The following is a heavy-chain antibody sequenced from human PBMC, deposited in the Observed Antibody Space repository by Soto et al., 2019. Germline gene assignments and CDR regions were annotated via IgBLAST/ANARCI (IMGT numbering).Heavy chain of an antibody. CDR2: IYWDDDK. CDR1: GFSLNTNRVG. Sequence: QITLKESGPTLVKPTQTLTLTCTFSGFSLNTNRVGVGWIRQPPGKALEWLALIYWDDDKHYSPSRKSRLTITKDPSKNQVLLTITNMDPVDTATYYCAHRHGRYYDSLDYWGQGTLVTVSS. J-gene: IGHJ4*02. V-gene: IGHV2-5*02. D-gene: IGHD3-22*01. CDR3: AHRHGRYYDSLDY.